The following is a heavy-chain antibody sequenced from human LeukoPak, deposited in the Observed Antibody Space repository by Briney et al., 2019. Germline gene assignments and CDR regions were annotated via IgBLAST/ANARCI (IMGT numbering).Heavy chain of an antibody. V-gene: IGHV3-30*03. CDR3: ARSWKLLQNFDS. J-gene: IGHJ4*02. CDR1: GFTFSSYS. Sequence: PGGSLRLSCAASGFTFSSYSMNWVRQAPGKGLEWVAVISYDGGDKFYADSVKGRFTISRDNSKNTLYLQMNNLRTEDTAVYFCARSWKLLQNFDSWGQGTLVTVSS. CDR2: ISYDGGDK. D-gene: IGHD1-26*01.